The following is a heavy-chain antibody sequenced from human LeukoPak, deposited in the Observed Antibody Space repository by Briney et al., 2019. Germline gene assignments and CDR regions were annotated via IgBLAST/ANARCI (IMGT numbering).Heavy chain of an antibody. V-gene: IGHV1-2*02. J-gene: IGHJ4*02. Sequence: GASVKVSCKASGYTFIVYHMHWVRQAPGQGLEWMGWINPNSGDTNFAQEFQGRVTMTRDTSISTVYMELSRLTSDDTAVYYCARADWSMLEYWGQGTLVTVSS. D-gene: IGHD1-1*01. CDR1: GYTFIVYH. CDR3: ARADWSMLEY. CDR2: INPNSGDT.